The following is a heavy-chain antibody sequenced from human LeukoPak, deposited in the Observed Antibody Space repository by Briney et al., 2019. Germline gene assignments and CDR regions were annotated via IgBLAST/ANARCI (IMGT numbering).Heavy chain of an antibody. CDR1: GGSISSYY. D-gene: IGHD3-9*01. CDR2: IYYSGST. Sequence: SETLSLTCTVSGGSISSYYWSWIRHPPGKGLEWIGYIYYSGSTNYNPSLKSRVTISVDTSKNQFSLKLSSVTAADTAVYYCARSEFDWLLKFDYWGQGTLVTVSS. CDR3: ARSEFDWLLKFDY. V-gene: IGHV4-59*01. J-gene: IGHJ4*02.